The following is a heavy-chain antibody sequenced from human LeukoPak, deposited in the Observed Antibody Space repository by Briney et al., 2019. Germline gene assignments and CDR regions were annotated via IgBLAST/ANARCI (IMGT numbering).Heavy chain of an antibody. V-gene: IGHV3-30*03. J-gene: IGHJ4*02. Sequence: TGGSLRLSCAASGFTFSSYGMHWVRQAPGKGLEWVAVISYDGSNKYYADSVKGRFTISRDNAKNSLYLQMNSLRAEDTAVYYCARVSRVVTAKTLDYWGQGTLVTVSS. CDR2: ISYDGSNK. D-gene: IGHD2-21*02. CDR1: GFTFSSYG. CDR3: ARVSRVVTAKTLDY.